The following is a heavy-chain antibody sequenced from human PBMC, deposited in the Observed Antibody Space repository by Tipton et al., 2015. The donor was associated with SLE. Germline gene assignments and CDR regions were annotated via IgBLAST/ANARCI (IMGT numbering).Heavy chain of an antibody. CDR2: IKQDGGEK. J-gene: IGHJ4*02. CDR3: ARDKASLDYGSGSYSNFDY. V-gene: IGHV3-7*01. CDR1: GFTFSSYW. Sequence: SLRLSCAASGFTFSSYWMSWVRQAPGKGLEWVANIKQDGGEKYYVDSVKGRFTISRDNSKNTLHLQMNSLRAEDTAVYYCARDKASLDYGSGSYSNFDYWGQGTLVTVSS. D-gene: IGHD3-10*01.